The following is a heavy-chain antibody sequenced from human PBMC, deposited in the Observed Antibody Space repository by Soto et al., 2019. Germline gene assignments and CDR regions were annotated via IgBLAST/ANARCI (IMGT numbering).Heavy chain of an antibody. CDR3: ASSYSSGWYGKDKTFDY. J-gene: IGHJ4*02. D-gene: IGHD6-19*01. V-gene: IGHV4-34*01. CDR2: INHSGST. Sequence: SETLSLTCAVYGGSFSGYYWSWIRQPPGKGLEWIGEINHSGSTNYNPSLKSRVTISVDTSKNQFSLKLSSVTAADTAVYYCASSYSSGWYGKDKTFDYWDQGTLVTVSS. CDR1: GGSFSGYY.